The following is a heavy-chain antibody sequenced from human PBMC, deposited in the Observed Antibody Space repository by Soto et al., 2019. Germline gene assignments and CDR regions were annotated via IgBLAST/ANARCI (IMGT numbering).Heavy chain of an antibody. D-gene: IGHD2-15*01. CDR3: AKDMSDCSGGSCYESGFDY. CDR1: GFTFSSYA. J-gene: IGHJ4*02. V-gene: IGHV3-23*01. Sequence: PGGSLRLSCAASGFTFSSYAMSWVRQAPGKGLEWVSAISGSGGSTYYADSVKGRFTISRDNSKNTLYLQMNSLRAEDTAVYYCAKDMSDCSGGSCYESGFDYWGQGTLVTVS. CDR2: ISGSGGST.